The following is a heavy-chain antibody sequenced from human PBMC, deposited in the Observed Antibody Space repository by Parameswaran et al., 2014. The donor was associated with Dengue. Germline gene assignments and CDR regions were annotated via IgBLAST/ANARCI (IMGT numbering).Heavy chain of an antibody. D-gene: IGHD3-16*02. J-gene: IGHJ6*02. CDR2: ISWNSGSI. Sequence: QAGGSLRLSCAASGFTFDDYAMHWVRQAPGKGLEWVSGISWNSGSIGYADSVKGRFTISRDNAKSSLYLQMNSLRAEDTALYYCAKSLESFLDYYYGMDVWGQGTTVTVSS. V-gene: IGHV3-9*01. CDR3: AKSLESFLDYYYGMDV. CDR1: GFTFDDYA.